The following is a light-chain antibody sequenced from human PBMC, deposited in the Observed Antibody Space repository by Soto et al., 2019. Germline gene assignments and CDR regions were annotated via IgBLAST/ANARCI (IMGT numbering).Light chain of an antibody. V-gene: IGKV3-11*01. CDR2: DAS. CDR1: QSVSSY. Sequence: ENVLTLSPATLALSPGGRATLSCRASQSVSSYLAWYQQKPGQAPRLLIYDASNRATGIPARFSGSGSGTDFTLTISSLEPEDFAVYYCQQHETLITFCQGTLLEI. J-gene: IGKJ5*01. CDR3: QQHETLIT.